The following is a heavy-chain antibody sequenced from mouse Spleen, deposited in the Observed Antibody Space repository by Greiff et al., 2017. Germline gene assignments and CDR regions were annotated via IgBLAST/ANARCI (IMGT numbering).Heavy chain of an antibody. J-gene: IGHJ4*01. CDR3: ARSHYDGYFPYGIDY. CDR1: GYSFTDYN. CDR2: INPNYGTT. Sequence: LQESGPELVKPGASVKISCKASGYSFTDYNMNWVKQSNGKSLEWIGVINPNYGTTSYNQKFKGKATLTVDQSSSTAYMQLNSLTSEDSAVYYCARSHYDGYFPYGIDYWGQGTSVPISS. D-gene: IGHD2-3*01. V-gene: IGHV1-39*01.